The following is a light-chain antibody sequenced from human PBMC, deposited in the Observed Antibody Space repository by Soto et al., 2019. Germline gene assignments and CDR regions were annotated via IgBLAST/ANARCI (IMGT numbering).Light chain of an antibody. CDR1: SSNIGAGYD. CDR3: QCYDSSLMV. CDR2: GNS. J-gene: IGLJ2*01. Sequence: QSVLTQPPSVSGAPGQRVTISGTGSSSNIGAGYDVHWYQQLPGTAPKLLIYGNSTRVSGVPDRFSGSKSGTSASLAITRLQAEDEADYYCQCYDSSLMVFGGGSKLAVL. V-gene: IGLV1-40*01.